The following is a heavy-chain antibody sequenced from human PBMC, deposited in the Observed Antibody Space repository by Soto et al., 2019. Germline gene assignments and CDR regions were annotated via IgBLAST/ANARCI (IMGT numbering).Heavy chain of an antibody. CDR2: ISANSGNT. D-gene: IGHD1-1*01. CDR3: ARDRNHGLDN. J-gene: IGHJ4*02. V-gene: IGHV1-18*01. Sequence: QVQLVQSGAEVKKPGASVKVSCKASGYTFTSNGISWVRQAPGQGLEWMGWISANSGNTNYAQKLQGRVIMTPETSPTTAYMELRSLRSDDTAVYYCARDRNHGLDNWGQGTLVTVSS. CDR1: GYTFTSNG.